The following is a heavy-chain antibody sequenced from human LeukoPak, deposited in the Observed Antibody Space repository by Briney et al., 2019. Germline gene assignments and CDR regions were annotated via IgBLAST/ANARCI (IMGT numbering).Heavy chain of an antibody. CDR3: ARRVAGAGFGY. D-gene: IGHD6-19*01. CDR1: GVSISSYY. Sequence: SETLSLTCTVSGVSISSYYWSWIRQPPGKGLEWIGNIYSSGSTNYNPSLKSRVSILVDTSKKQFSLKLSSVTAADTAVYYCARRVAGAGFGYWGQGTLATVSS. CDR2: IYSSGST. V-gene: IGHV4-59*08. J-gene: IGHJ4*02.